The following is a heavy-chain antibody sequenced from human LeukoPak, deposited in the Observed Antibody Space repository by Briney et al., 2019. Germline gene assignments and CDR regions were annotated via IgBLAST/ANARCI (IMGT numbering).Heavy chain of an antibody. Sequence: PGGSLRLSCAASGFTFSSYAMSWVRQAPGKGLEWVGHIKCKTSGGTTDYAATVKGRFTISRDDPTNTLYLQMNSLISEDTAVYYCATDGKLVGATNDYWGQGTLVTVSS. V-gene: IGHV3-15*01. CDR2: IKCKTSGGTT. D-gene: IGHD1-26*01. CDR1: GFTFSSYA. J-gene: IGHJ4*02. CDR3: ATDGKLVGATNDY.